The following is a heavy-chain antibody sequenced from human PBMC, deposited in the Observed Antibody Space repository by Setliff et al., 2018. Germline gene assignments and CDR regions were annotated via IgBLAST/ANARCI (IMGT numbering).Heavy chain of an antibody. V-gene: IGHV1-3*01. Sequence: ASVKVSCKASRYTFTNYAIHWVRQAPGQRLEWMGWINAGNGNTKYSQKFQGRVTITRDTSASTAYMELSSLRSEDTAVYYCTRSPPTSTYYDFWSGYSYYLDYWGQGTLVTVSS. CDR3: TRSPPTSTYYDFWSGYSYYLDY. CDR2: INAGNGNT. D-gene: IGHD3-3*01. J-gene: IGHJ4*02. CDR1: RYTFTNYA.